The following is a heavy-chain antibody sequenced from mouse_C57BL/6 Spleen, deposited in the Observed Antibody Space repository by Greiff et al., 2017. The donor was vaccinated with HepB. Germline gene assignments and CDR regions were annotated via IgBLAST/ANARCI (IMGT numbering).Heavy chain of an antibody. CDR2: IYPSDSET. J-gene: IGHJ4*01. Sequence: VKLQQPGAELVRPGSSVKLSCKASGYTFTSYWMDWVKQRPGQGLEWIGNIYPSDSETHYNQKFKDKATLTVDKSSSTAYMQLSSLTSEDSAVYYCARLGGNYAMDYWGQGTSVTVSS. CDR3: ARLGGNYAMDY. D-gene: IGHD2-14*01. V-gene: IGHV1-61*01. CDR1: GYTFTSYW.